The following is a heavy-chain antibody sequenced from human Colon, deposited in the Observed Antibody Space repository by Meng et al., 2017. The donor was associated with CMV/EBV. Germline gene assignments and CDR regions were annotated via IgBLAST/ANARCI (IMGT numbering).Heavy chain of an antibody. CDR2: VYYSGTT. V-gene: IGHV4-39*07. CDR3: ASGYCSSPSCYTGEDWFDP. D-gene: IGHD2-2*02. J-gene: IGHJ5*02. CDR1: GGSIRSTRFC. Sequence: SETLSLTCTVSGGSIRSTRFCWGWIRQPPGKGLEWIGSVYYSGTTYFNPSLKTRFAISVDMSKNQFFLKLSSVTAADTAVYYCASGYCSSPSCYTGEDWFDPWGQGTLVTVSS.